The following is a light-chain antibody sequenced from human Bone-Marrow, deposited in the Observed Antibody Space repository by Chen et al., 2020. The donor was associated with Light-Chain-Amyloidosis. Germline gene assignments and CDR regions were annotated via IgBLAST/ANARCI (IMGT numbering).Light chain of an antibody. CDR3: QQYGSSPPYT. V-gene: IGKV3-20*01. J-gene: IGKJ2*01. CDR2: GAS. Sequence: EIVLTQSLGTLSLSPWERATLSCRASQSVSSSYLAWFQQKPGQAPRLLIYGASSRATGIPDRFGGSGSGTDFTLTISRLEPEDFAVYYCQQYGSSPPYTFGQGTKLEIK. CDR1: QSVSSSY.